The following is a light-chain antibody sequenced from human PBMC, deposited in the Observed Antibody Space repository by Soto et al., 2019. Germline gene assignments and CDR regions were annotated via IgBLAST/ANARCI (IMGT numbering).Light chain of an antibody. V-gene: IGKV3-20*01. J-gene: IGKJ5*01. CDR3: QQYGSSPIT. Sequence: EVLMTQSPATLSVSPGKRATLSCRASQSVSRYLAWYHQKPGQAPRLLIYDASNRATGIPDRFSGSGSGTDVTLTISRLEPEDVAVYYCQQYGSSPITFGQGTRLEIK. CDR1: QSVSRY. CDR2: DAS.